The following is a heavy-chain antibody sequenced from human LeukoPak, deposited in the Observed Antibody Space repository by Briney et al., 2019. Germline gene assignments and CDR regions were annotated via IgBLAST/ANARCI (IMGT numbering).Heavy chain of an antibody. CDR1: GDSMNYAY. D-gene: IGHD1-26*01. CDR2: SYSGGNA. J-gene: IGHJ3*01. CDR3: AHSKRGGGYYINAFAV. V-gene: IGHV4-59*01. Sequence: PSETLSLTCSVSGDSMNYAYWSWIRQPPGKGLEWIGYSYSGGNANYNPSLKSRVTISIDTSENQFSLRLTSVTAADTAIYFCAHSKRGGGYYINAFAVWGQGALVTISS.